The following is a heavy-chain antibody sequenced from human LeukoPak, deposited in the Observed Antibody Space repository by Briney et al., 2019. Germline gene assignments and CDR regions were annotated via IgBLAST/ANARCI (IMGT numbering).Heavy chain of an antibody. CDR3: ARHPYGDYGYHYGMDV. CDR2: FHVSGST. CDR1: GGSISNYF. D-gene: IGHD4-17*01. Sequence: RTSETLSLTCTVSGGSISNYFWSWIRQPAGKGLEWIGRFHVSGSTNYNPSLKSRVTMSVDTSKSQFSLKLSSVTAADTAVYYCARHPYGDYGYHYGMDVWGQGTTVTVSS. J-gene: IGHJ6*02. V-gene: IGHV4-4*07.